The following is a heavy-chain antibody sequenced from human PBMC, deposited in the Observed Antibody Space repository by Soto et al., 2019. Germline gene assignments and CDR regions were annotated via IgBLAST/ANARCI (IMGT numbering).Heavy chain of an antibody. CDR3: AKGWNYKYYYYMDV. Sequence: LSLTCAASGFTFSSYAMSWVRQAPGKGLEWVSAISGSGGSTYYADSVKGRFTISRDNSKNTLYLQMNSLRAEDTAVYYCAKGWNYKYYYYMDVWGKGTTVTVSS. CDR2: ISGSGGST. D-gene: IGHD1-7*01. V-gene: IGHV3-23*01. J-gene: IGHJ6*03. CDR1: GFTFSSYA.